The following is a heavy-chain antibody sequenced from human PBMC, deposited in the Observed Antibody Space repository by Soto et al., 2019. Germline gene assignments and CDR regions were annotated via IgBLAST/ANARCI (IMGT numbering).Heavy chain of an antibody. J-gene: IGHJ4*02. CDR3: AIARVADSSLDH. V-gene: IGHV3-30*03. CDR2: ISYDEDVK. D-gene: IGHD3-3*01. CDR1: GFTLSNYG. Sequence: LRLSCAASGFTLSNYGMHWVRQAPGKGLEWVALISYDEDVKYYADSVKGRFTISRDNSKNTLNLQMNSLRAEDTAVYYCAIARVADSSLDHWGQGTLVTVSS.